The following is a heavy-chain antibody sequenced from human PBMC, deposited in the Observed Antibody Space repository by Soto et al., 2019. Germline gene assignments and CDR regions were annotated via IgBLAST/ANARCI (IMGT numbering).Heavy chain of an antibody. J-gene: IGHJ4*02. Sequence: GGSLRLSCAASGFTFSRNWMTWVRQDPGKGREWVASIKQDGSEKNYVDSVKDRFTISRENAKNSLYLQMNSLRVEDTALYHCVGDGDVWGSHLFDIWGQGILVTVSS. V-gene: IGHV3-7*01. CDR3: VGDGDVWGSHLFDI. D-gene: IGHD3-16*01. CDR1: GFTFSRNW. CDR2: IKQDGSEK.